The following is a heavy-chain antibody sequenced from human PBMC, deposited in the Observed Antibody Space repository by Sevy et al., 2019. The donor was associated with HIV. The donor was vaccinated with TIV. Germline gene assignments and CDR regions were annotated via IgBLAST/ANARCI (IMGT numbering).Heavy chain of an antibody. J-gene: IGHJ2*01. D-gene: IGHD3-10*01. V-gene: IGHV3-13*01. CDR2: IATAGDT. Sequence: GGSLRLSCAASRFSFGDYDMHWVRQLSGKGLEWVSSIATAGDTYYLGSVEGRFTISRENAINSVHRQIRSLRAGDTATYYCVRGSPSGSEILLGSSYADNWYFDLWGRGTLVTVSS. CDR1: RFSFGDYD. CDR3: VRGSPSGSEILLGSSYADNWYFDL.